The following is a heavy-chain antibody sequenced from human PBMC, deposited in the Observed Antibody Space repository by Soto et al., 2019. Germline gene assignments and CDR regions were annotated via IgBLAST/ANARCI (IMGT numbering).Heavy chain of an antibody. D-gene: IGHD4-4*01. CDR3: ARDSYTRH. Sequence: EVQLVESGGGLVQPGGSLRLSCAASGFIVSSSYMRWVRQAPGKGLEWVSIIYNDGSTYYADSVKGRFTISRDNSKNTLYLQILSRRAEDTAVYYCARDSYTRHWGQGTLVTVSS. J-gene: IGHJ4*02. V-gene: IGHV3-66*01. CDR2: IYNDGST. CDR1: GFIVSSSY.